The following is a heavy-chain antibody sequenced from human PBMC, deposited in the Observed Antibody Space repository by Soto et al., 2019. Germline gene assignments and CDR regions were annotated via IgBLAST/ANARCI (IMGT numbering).Heavy chain of an antibody. CDR1: GFTFSSYG. CDR2: ISYDGSNK. D-gene: IGHD4-17*01. J-gene: IGHJ6*03. CDR3: AKDKVYGDPYYYYYYMDV. Sequence: QVQLVESGGGGVQPGRSLRLSCAASGFTFSSYGMHWVRQAPGKGLEWVAVISYDGSNKYYADSVKGRFTISRDNSKNTLYLQMNSLRAEDTAVYYCAKDKVYGDPYYYYYYMDVWGKGTTVTVSS. V-gene: IGHV3-30*18.